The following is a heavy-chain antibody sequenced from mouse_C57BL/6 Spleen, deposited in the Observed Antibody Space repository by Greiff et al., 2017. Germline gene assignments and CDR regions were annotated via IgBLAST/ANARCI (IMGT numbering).Heavy chain of an antibody. J-gene: IGHJ1*03. D-gene: IGHD2-14*01. CDR3: ARADYRWYFDV. Sequence: EVKLMESGPGLVKPSQSLSLTCSVTGYSITSGYYWNWIRQFPGNKLEWMGYISYDGSNNYNPSLKNRISITRDTSKNQFFLKLNSVTTEDTATYYCARADYRWYFDVWGTGTTVTVSS. CDR1: GYSITSGYY. CDR2: ISYDGSN. V-gene: IGHV3-6*01.